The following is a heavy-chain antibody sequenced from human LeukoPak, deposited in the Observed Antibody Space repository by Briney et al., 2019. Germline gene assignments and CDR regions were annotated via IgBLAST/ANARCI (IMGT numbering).Heavy chain of an antibody. D-gene: IGHD4-17*01. Sequence: ASVKVSCKASGYSFTGYYIHWVRQAPGQGLEWMGWINPNSGTTNYAQKFQGRVTMTRDTPISTAYMELSGLRSDDTAVYYCARPSTVTDYYGMDVWGQGTTVTVSS. J-gene: IGHJ6*02. CDR1: GYSFTGYY. CDR3: ARPSTVTDYYGMDV. V-gene: IGHV1-2*02. CDR2: INPNSGTT.